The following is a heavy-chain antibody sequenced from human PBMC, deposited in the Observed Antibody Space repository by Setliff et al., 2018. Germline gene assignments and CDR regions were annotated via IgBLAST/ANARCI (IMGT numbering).Heavy chain of an antibody. CDR2: ITSSGHT. CDR3: VRGRTSGLFLSRFDP. J-gene: IGHJ5*02. Sequence: LSLTCSVSGDSISIGAYFWSWIRHRPGEGLEYIGHITSSGHTNYSPSLQGRVAISEDTSENQFSLKLSSVTAADTAIYFCVRGRTSGLFLSRFDPWGQGTLVTVSS. D-gene: IGHD2-21*01. CDR1: GDSISIGAYF. V-gene: IGHV4-31*03.